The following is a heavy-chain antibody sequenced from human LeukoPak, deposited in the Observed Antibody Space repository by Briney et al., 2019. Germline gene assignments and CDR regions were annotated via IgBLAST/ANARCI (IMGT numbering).Heavy chain of an antibody. CDR3: AKAVVRSAVTTYVDY. J-gene: IGHJ4*02. Sequence: GRSLRLSCAASGFTFSSYAMHWVRQAPGKGLEWVAVISYDGSNKYYADSVKGRFTISRDNSKNTLYPQMNSLRGEDTAVYYCAKAVVRSAVTTYVDYWGQGTLVTVSS. D-gene: IGHD4-17*01. CDR1: GFTFSSYA. CDR2: ISYDGSNK. V-gene: IGHV3-30-3*01.